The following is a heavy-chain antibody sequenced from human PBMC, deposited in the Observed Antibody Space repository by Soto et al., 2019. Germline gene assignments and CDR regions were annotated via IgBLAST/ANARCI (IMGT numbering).Heavy chain of an antibody. V-gene: IGHV3-48*01. J-gene: IGHJ4*02. CDR2: INSGSTSV. Sequence: VQLVESGGGLVQPGGSLRLSCVASGFIFNSYSMNGVRQAPGKGLEWISYINSGSTSVFYADSVKGRFTISRDNAKNSLYLQMNSLRAEDTAVYYCGSSASPDAYWGQGTLVTVSS. CDR1: GFIFNSYS. D-gene: IGHD3-22*01. CDR3: GSSASPDAY.